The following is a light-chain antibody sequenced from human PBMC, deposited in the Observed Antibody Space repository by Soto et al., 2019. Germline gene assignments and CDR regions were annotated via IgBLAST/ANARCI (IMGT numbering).Light chain of an antibody. CDR2: WGS. V-gene: IGKV2-28*01. Sequence: DIVLTQSPLSLPVTPGEPASISCRSSQSLVHSSGHDSLYWYLQKPGQSPQLLIYWGSYRASGVPARFSGCGSGTGFTLEISRVEADDVGVYYCMQSLQTPPTFGHGTKVEIK. CDR1: QSLVHSSGHDS. J-gene: IGKJ1*01. CDR3: MQSLQTPPT.